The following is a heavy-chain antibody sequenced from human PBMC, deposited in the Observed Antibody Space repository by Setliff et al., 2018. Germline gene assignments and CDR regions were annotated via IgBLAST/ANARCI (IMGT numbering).Heavy chain of an antibody. Sequence: GASVKVSCKTSGYTFNDYGITWVRQVPGRGLEWMGWIASATGKTYSAEKFQDRVTLTTDTSTSTAYLELRSLGSDDTAVYYCSRLVRFCTKTACQRLSGGEFWGQGTLVTVPQ. D-gene: IGHD2-8*01. CDR2: IASATGKT. CDR1: GYTFNDYG. V-gene: IGHV1-18*01. CDR3: SRLVRFCTKTACQRLSGGEF. J-gene: IGHJ4*02.